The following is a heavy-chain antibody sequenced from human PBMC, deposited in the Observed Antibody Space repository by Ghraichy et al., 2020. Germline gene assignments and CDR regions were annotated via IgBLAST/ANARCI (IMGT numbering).Heavy chain of an antibody. Sequence: GGSLRLSCAASGFTFSSYAMHWVRQAPGKGLEWVAVISYDGSNKYYADSVKGRFTISRDNSKNTLYLQMNSLRAEDTAVYYCARDRRTIFGVVSSEYFQHWGQGPLVTVSS. V-gene: IGHV3-30-3*01. CDR1: GFTFSSYA. CDR2: ISYDGSNK. D-gene: IGHD3-3*01. CDR3: ARDRRTIFGVVSSEYFQH. J-gene: IGHJ1*01.